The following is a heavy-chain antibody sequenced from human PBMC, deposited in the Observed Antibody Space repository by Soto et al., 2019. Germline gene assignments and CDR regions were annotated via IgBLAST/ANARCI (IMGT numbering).Heavy chain of an antibody. V-gene: IGHV3-11*01. J-gene: IGHJ3*02. CDR1: GFIFSDYY. D-gene: IGHD2-21*02. Sequence: QVQLVESGGGLVKPGGSLRLSCAASGFIFSDYYMSWVRQPPGKGLEWLAYISGNDNSIYYGDSVKGRFTISRDNSENSLSLQMSSLRAEDTAVYYCARVTWPYEALDIWGQGTMVTV. CDR3: ARVTWPYEALDI. CDR2: ISGNDNSI.